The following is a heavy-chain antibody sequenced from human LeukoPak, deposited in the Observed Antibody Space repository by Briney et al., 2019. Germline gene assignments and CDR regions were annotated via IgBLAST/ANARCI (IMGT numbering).Heavy chain of an antibody. CDR3: AKGPQRYGSGILGDS. J-gene: IGHJ5*02. D-gene: IGHD3-10*01. CDR2: ITWDGGRT. Sequence: GGSLRLSCAASGFTFDDYAMYWVRQAPGKGLEWVALITWDGGRTYYGDSVKGRFTVSRDNSKNSLFLQMNSLRTEDTALYCCAKGPQRYGSGILGDSWGQGTLVTVSS. V-gene: IGHV3-43D*03. CDR1: GFTFDDYA.